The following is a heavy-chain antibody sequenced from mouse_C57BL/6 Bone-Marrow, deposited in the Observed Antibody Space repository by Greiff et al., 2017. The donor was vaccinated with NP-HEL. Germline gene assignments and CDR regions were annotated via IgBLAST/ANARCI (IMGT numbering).Heavy chain of an antibody. V-gene: IGHV14-4*01. J-gene: IGHJ4*01. CDR2: IDPENGDT. CDR3: TTLRVYYAMDY. CDR1: GFNIKDDY. Sequence: EVQLQESGAELVRPGASVKLSCTASGFNIKDDYMHWVQQRPEQGLEWIGWIDPENGDTEYASKFQGKATITADTSYNTAYLQLSSLTSEDTAVYYCTTLRVYYAMDYWGQGTSVTVSS.